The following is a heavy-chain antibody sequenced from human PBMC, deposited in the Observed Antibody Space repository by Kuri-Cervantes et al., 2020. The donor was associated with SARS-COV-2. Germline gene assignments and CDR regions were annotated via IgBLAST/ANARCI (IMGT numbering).Heavy chain of an antibody. CDR2: ISPIFGTA. D-gene: IGHD7-27*01. V-gene: IGHV1-69*13. CDR3: ARDTGNRRLGIDS. J-gene: IGHJ4*02. CDR1: GDTLNHYV. Sequence: SVKVSCKASGDTLNHYVLNWVRQAPGQGLEWMGGISPIFGTAIYAKKFQDRVTITADESTSTAYMELSSLRSDDTAVYYCARDTGNRRLGIDSWGQGTLVTVSS.